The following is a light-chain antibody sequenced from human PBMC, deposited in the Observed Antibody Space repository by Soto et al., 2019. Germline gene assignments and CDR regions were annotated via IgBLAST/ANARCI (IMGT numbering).Light chain of an antibody. V-gene: IGKV3-20*01. CDR1: QSVSSSY. CDR3: QQYQSLT. J-gene: IGKJ4*01. CDR2: GAS. Sequence: EIVLTQPPGTLSLSPGERATLSCRASQSVSSSYLAWYQHKPGQAPRLLTHGASSRVTGIPDRFSGSGSGTDFTLTITRLEPEDFAVYYCQQYQSLTFGGGTKVDIK.